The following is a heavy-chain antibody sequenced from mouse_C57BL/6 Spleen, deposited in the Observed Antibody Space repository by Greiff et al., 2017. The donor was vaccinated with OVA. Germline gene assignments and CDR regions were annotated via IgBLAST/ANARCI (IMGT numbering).Heavy chain of an antibody. V-gene: IGHV1-53*01. CDR1: GYTFTSYW. D-gene: IGHD1-1*01. CDR2: INPSNGGT. J-gene: IGHJ4*01. CDR3: ARKRELRGYAMDY. Sequence: VQLQQPGTELVKPGASVKLSCKASGYTFTSYWMHWVKQRPGQGLEWIGNINPSNGGTNYNEKFKSKATLTVDKSSSTAYMQLSSLTSEDSAVYYCARKRELRGYAMDYWGQGTSVTVSS.